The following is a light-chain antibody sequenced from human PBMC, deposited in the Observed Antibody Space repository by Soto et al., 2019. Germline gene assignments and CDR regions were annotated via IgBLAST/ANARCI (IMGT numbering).Light chain of an antibody. CDR2: DAS. J-gene: IGKJ5*01. CDR3: QQYGSSPIT. Sequence: IVLTPSPATMSLSPGERATLSCGASERVSSSYVAWYQMKAGLAPRLLIHDASTRASGIPDRFRGSKSGTDFTLTIRGLEPEDAALYYCQQYGSSPITFGQGTRLEIK. V-gene: IGKV3D-20*01. CDR1: ERVSSSY.